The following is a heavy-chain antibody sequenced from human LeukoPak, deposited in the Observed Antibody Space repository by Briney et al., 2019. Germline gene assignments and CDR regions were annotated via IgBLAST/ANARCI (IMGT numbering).Heavy chain of an antibody. CDR1: GFTFNSYT. D-gene: IGHD6-6*01. CDR2: ISTSSSYI. CDR3: AREGYSSSSGFDY. Sequence: GGSLRLSCAASGFTFNSYTMNWVRQAPGRGLEWVSSISTSSSYIYYADSVKGRFTISRDNAKNSLYLQMNSLRAEDTAVYYCAREGYSSSSGFDYWGQGTLVTVSS. V-gene: IGHV3-21*01. J-gene: IGHJ4*02.